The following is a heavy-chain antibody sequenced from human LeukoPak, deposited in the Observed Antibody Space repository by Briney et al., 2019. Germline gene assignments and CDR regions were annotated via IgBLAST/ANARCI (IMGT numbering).Heavy chain of an antibody. CDR2: ISNDGSRK. D-gene: IGHD3-3*01. Sequence: PGGSPRLSCAPSGFTFSRHGMHWVRQAPGKGLEWVAIISNDGSRKYYGHSVEGRFTISRDNSKNTLYLQMDSLRAEDTAVYYCARDRAWNYFDYWGQGTLVTVSS. J-gene: IGHJ4*02. CDR1: GFTFSRHG. CDR3: ARDRAWNYFDY. V-gene: IGHV3-30*03.